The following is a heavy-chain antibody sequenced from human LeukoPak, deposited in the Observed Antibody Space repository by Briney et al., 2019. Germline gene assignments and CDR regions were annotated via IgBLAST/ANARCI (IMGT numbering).Heavy chain of an antibody. CDR2: IYYSGST. CDR3: AREEAWVIDN. D-gene: IGHD4-23*01. CDR1: GGSISSSSYY. Sequence: SETLSLTCTVSGGSISSSSYYWGWIRQPPGKGLEWIGSIYYSGSTYYNPSLKSRVTISLDTSKNQFSLKLSSVTAADTAVYYCAREEAWVIDNWGRGTLVTVSS. V-gene: IGHV4-39*07. J-gene: IGHJ4*02.